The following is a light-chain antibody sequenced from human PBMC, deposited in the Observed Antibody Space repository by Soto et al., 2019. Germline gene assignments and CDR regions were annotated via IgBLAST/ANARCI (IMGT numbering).Light chain of an antibody. Sequence: QSALTQPASVSGSPGQSITISCTGTSSDVGGYSYVSWYQQHPGKAPKLMIYEVSNWPSGVSNRFSGSKSGNTASLTISGLQAEDEADYSCSSFSSSSTLVVFGGGTKVTVL. V-gene: IGLV2-14*01. CDR1: SSDVGGYSY. J-gene: IGLJ2*01. CDR3: SSFSSSSTLVV. CDR2: EVS.